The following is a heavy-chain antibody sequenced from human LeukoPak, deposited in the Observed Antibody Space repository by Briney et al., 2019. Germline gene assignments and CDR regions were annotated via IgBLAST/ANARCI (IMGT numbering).Heavy chain of an antibody. D-gene: IGHD2-21*02. CDR1: GGTFSSYA. CDR3: AREPLGCGGDCHFDY. V-gene: IGHV1-69*13. J-gene: IGHJ4*02. CDR2: IIPIYNPV. Sequence: SVKVSCKTSGGTFSSYAFSWMRQAPGQGLEWVGRIIPIYNPVDYTQRFQGRVTITADESTNIVYLELSSLRYDDTAVYYCAREPLGCGGDCHFDYWGQGTLVTVSS.